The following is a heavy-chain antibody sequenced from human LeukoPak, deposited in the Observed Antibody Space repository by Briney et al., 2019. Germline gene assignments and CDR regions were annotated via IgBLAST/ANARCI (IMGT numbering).Heavy chain of an antibody. Sequence: ASVKVSCKTSGGTFSSYAISWVRQAPGQGLEWMGGIIPIFGTANYAQKFQGRVTITADESTSTAYMELSSLRSEDTAVYYCARDLDTAREPPLDYWGQGTLVTVSS. J-gene: IGHJ4*02. CDR2: IIPIFGTA. CDR1: GGTFSSYA. CDR3: ARDLDTAREPPLDY. D-gene: IGHD5-18*01. V-gene: IGHV1-69*13.